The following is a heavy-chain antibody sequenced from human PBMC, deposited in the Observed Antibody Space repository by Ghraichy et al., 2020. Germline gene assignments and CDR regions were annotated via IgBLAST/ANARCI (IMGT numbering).Heavy chain of an antibody. CDR1: GYTFTSYY. CDR2: INPSGGST. Sequence: ASVKVSCKASGYTFTSYYMHWVRQAPGQGLEWMGIINPSGGSTSYAQKFQGRVTMTRDTSTSTVYMELSSLRSEDTAVYYCASQSSSWYGSDAFDIWGQGTMVTVSS. V-gene: IGHV1-46*01. J-gene: IGHJ3*02. D-gene: IGHD6-13*01. CDR3: ASQSSSWYGSDAFDI.